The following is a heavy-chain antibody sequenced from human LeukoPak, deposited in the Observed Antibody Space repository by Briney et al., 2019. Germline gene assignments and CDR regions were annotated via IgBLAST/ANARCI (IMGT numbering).Heavy chain of an antibody. D-gene: IGHD1-1*01. CDR2: ISKSGSDT. V-gene: IGHV3-11*06. CDR1: GFAFSDYY. CDR3: ARVGATGTADY. Sequence: GGSLRLSCAAFGFAFSDYYMSWIRQAPGKGLEWVSYISKSGSDTDFADSVKGRFTISRDNAKNSLYLQMNSLRAEDTAVYYCARVGATGTADYWGQGTLVTVSS. J-gene: IGHJ4*02.